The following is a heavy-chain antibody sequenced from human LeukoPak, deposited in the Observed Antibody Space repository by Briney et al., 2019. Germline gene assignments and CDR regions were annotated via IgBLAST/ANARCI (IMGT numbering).Heavy chain of an antibody. CDR1: GFNFRNFA. CDR3: AKGGYTSPNSYFDD. J-gene: IGHJ4*02. CDR2: ISGSGDQS. V-gene: IGHV3-23*01. Sequence: TGGSLILSCAASGFNFRNFAMSWVRRAPGKGPEWVSAISGSGDQSYYADSVKGRLTISRDNSKGTLHLQMNSLRAEDTALYYCAKGGYTSPNSYFDDWGQGTLVTVSS. D-gene: IGHD1-1*01.